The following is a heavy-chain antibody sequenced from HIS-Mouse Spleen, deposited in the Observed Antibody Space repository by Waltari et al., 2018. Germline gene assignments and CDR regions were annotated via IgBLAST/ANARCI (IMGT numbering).Heavy chain of an antibody. CDR1: GGSISSSSYS. Sequence: QLQLQESGPGLVKPSETLSLTCTVSGGSISSSSYSWGRIRQPTGKGLEWIGSIYYSGSTYYNPSLKSRVTISVDTSKNQFSLKLSSVTAADTAVYYCAREIPYSSSWYDWYFDLWGRGTLVTVSS. V-gene: IGHV4-39*07. CDR2: IYYSGST. CDR3: AREIPYSSSWYDWYFDL. D-gene: IGHD6-13*01. J-gene: IGHJ2*01.